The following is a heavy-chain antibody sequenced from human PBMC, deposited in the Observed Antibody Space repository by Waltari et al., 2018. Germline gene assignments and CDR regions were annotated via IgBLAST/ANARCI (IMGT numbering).Heavy chain of an antibody. V-gene: IGHV4-38-2*01. CDR1: GYSISSGYC. D-gene: IGHD6-13*01. CDR2: SYGGRGST. J-gene: IGHJ4*02. CDR3: ARLRIAAGGRGLDS. Sequence: QEQLQVSGPALVKPSETLSLTFAVSGYSISSGYCRGWFWFPPGKGLECIGRSYGGRGSTCYNPSLKSRVSVSKDTAKNQFSLKLSSVTAADTAIYYCARLRIAAGGRGLDSWGRGVLVTVSS.